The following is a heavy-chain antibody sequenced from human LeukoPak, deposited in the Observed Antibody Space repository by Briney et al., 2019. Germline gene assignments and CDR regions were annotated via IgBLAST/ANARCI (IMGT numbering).Heavy chain of an antibody. V-gene: IGHV1-69*13. CDR2: IIPIFGTA. CDR3: AREGYCSSTSCFSAFDI. Sequence: SVKVSCKASGGTFSSYAISWVRQAPGQGLEWMGGIIPIFGTANYAQKFQGRVTITADESTSTAYMELSSLRSEDTAVYYCAREGYCSSTSCFSAFDIWGQGTMVTVSS. CDR1: GGTFSSYA. D-gene: IGHD2-2*01. J-gene: IGHJ3*02.